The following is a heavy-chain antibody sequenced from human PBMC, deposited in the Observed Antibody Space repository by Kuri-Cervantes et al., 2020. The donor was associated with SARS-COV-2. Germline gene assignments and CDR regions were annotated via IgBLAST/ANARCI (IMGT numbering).Heavy chain of an antibody. V-gene: IGHV1-69*06. CDR2: IIPILGTT. D-gene: IGHD4-17*01. CDR3: ARDHRGSDYSASTDY. Sequence: SVKVSCKASGGTLTTYNIYWVRQAPGQGLEWMGGIIPILGTTNYAQKFQGRLTISADKSSGTAYMYLSSLRSEDTATYFCARDHRGSDYSASTDYWGQGTLVTVSS. J-gene: IGHJ4*02. CDR1: GGTLTTYN.